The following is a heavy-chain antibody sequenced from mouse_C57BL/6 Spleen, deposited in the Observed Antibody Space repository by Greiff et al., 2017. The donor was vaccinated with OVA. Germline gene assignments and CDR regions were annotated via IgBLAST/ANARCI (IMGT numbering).Heavy chain of an antibody. J-gene: IGHJ1*03. CDR3: ARRPIITTVPNWYFDV. V-gene: IGHV1-18*01. D-gene: IGHD1-1*01. CDR1: GYTFTDYN. Sequence: VQLQQSGPELVKPGASVKIPCKASGYTFTDYNMDWVKQSHGKSLEWIGDINPNNGGTIYNQKFKGKATLTVDKSSSTAYMELRSLTSEDTAVYYCARRPIITTVPNWYFDVWGTGTTVTVSS. CDR2: INPNNGGT.